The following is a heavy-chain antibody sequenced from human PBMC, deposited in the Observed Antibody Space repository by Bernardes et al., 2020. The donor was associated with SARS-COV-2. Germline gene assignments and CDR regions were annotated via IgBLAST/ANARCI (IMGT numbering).Heavy chain of an antibody. D-gene: IGHD4-4*01. Sequence: GGSLRLSCVVFGFPVSSYYMSWVRKAPGGGLEWVSVLYSNGLTYYTSSVKGRFSISRDDSENTLYLQMNSLRAEDTAVYYCARDLQYYGMDVWGQGTTVTVSS. CDR2: LYSNGLT. CDR1: GFPVSSYY. V-gene: IGHV3-66*01. CDR3: ARDLQYYGMDV. J-gene: IGHJ6*02.